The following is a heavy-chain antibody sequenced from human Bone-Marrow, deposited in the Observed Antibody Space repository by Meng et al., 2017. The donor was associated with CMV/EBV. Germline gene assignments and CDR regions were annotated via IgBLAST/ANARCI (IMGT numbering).Heavy chain of an antibody. Sequence: GGSLRLSCEASGFTFSSYGMHWVRQAPGKGLEWVAVIWYDGSEKYYADSVKGRFTISRDNSMNTLYLQMNSLRAEDTAVYYCAREYYYDSSGSLINYFDYWGQGTLVTVSS. CDR1: GFTFSSYG. V-gene: IGHV3-33*01. D-gene: IGHD3-22*01. CDR3: AREYYYDSSGSLINYFDY. CDR2: IWYDGSEK. J-gene: IGHJ4*02.